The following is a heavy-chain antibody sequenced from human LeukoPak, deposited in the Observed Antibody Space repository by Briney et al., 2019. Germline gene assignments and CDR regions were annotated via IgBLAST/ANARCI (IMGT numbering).Heavy chain of an antibody. CDR2: ISYDGSNK. D-gene: IGHD3-22*01. CDR1: GFTFSSYA. V-gene: IGHV3-30*04. J-gene: IGHJ4*02. CDR3: ARPVGNYYDSSGYWDFDY. Sequence: GGSLRLSCAASGFTFSSYAMHWVRQAPGKGLEWVAVISYDGSNKYYADSVKGRFTISRDNSKNTLYLQMNSLRAEDTAVYYCARPVGNYYDSSGYWDFDYWGQGTLVTVSS.